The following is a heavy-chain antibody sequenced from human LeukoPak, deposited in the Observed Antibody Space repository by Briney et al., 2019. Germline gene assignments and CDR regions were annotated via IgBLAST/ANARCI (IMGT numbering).Heavy chain of an antibody. J-gene: IGHJ4*02. Sequence: SETLSLTCTVSGGSISSYYWSWIQQPPGKGLEWIGYIYYSGSTNYNPSLKSRVTISVDTSKNQFSLKLSSVTAADTAVYYCAREEGAGSFDYWGQGTLVTVSS. CDR1: GGSISSYY. CDR2: IYYSGST. CDR3: AREEGAGSFDY. V-gene: IGHV4-59*01. D-gene: IGHD1-26*01.